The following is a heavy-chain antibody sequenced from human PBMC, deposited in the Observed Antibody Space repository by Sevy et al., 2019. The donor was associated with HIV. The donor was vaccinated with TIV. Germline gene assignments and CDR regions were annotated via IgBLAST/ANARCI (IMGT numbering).Heavy chain of an antibody. CDR1: GFPFSSHW. CDR2: INSDDTSI. V-gene: IGHV3-74*01. CDR3: GRGSRVAFDY. Sequence: GGSLRLSCEASGFPFSSHWMHWVRQGPGQGLVWVSGINSDDTSIPYSDSVKGRFTISRDNVKNTLLLQMSSPRAEDTALYYCGRGSRVAFDYWGQGTLVTVSS. J-gene: IGHJ4*02.